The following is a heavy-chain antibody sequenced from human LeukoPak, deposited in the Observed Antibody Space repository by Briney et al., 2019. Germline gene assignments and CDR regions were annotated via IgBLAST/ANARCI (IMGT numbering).Heavy chain of an antibody. V-gene: IGHV4-34*01. CDR1: GGSFSGYY. D-gene: IGHD3-10*01. CDR3: ARVGGSGSYSIDY. J-gene: IGHJ4*02. CDR2: INHSGST. Sequence: PSETLSLTCAVYGGSFSGYYWSWIRQPPGKGLEWIGEINHSGSTNYNPSLKGRVTISVDKSKNQFSLKLSSVTAADTAVYYCARVGGSGSYSIDYWGQGTLVTVSS.